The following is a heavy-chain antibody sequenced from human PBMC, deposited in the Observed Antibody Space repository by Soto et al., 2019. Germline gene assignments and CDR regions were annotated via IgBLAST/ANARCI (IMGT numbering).Heavy chain of an antibody. D-gene: IGHD6-13*01. J-gene: IGHJ6*02. Sequence: GGSLRLSCAASGFTFSSYSMNWVRQAPGKGLEWVSYISSSSSTIYYADSVKGRFTISRDNAKNSLYLQMNSLRDEDTTVYYCANPPNEPAAGYSSSWYAEGYGMDVWGQGTTVTVSS. CDR1: GFTFSSYS. CDR2: ISSSSSTI. V-gene: IGHV3-48*02. CDR3: ANPPNEPAAGYSSSWYAEGYGMDV.